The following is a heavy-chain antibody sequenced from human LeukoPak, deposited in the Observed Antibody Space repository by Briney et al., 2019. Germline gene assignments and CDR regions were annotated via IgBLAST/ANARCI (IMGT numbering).Heavy chain of an antibody. CDR2: INPSGGGT. CDR1: GYTFTNYY. CDR3: ARESSVTATY. V-gene: IGHV1-46*01. Sequence: ASVKVSCKASGYTFTNYYMHWVRQAPGQGLEWMGIINPSGGGTSYAQKFQGRLTMTRDTSTTTVYMELSSLRSEDTAMYYCARESSVTATYWGQGTLVIVSS. D-gene: IGHD2-15*01. J-gene: IGHJ4*02.